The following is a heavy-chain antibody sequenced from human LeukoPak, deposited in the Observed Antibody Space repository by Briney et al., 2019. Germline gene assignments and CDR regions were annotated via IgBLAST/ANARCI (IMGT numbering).Heavy chain of an antibody. CDR2: IIPIFGTA. CDR1: GGTFSSYA. CDR3: AREYCSSTSCSPGAFDI. D-gene: IGHD2-2*01. J-gene: IGHJ3*02. V-gene: IGHV1-69*05. Sequence: SVKVSCKASGGTFSSYAISWVRQAPGQGLEWMGGIIPIFGTANYAQKFQGRVTITTDESTSTAYMELSSLRSEDTAVYYCAREYCSSTSCSPGAFDIWGQGTMVTVSS.